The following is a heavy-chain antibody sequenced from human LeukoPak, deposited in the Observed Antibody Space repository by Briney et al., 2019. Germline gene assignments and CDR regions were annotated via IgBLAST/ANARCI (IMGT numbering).Heavy chain of an antibody. CDR3: ARGTNWGSLVGAFDI. J-gene: IGHJ3*02. CDR1: GGSITSNY. CDR2: IYYSGST. V-gene: IGHV4-59*06. D-gene: IGHD7-27*01. Sequence: SETLSLTCTVSGGSITSNYWSWIRQHPGKGLEWIGYIYYSGSTYYNPSLKSRVIISVDTSKIQFSLNLSSVTAADTAVYYCARGTNWGSLVGAFDIWGQGTMVTVSS.